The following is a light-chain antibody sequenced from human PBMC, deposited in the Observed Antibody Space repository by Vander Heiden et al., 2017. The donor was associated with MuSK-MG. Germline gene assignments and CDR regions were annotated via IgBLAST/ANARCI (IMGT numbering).Light chain of an antibody. CDR3: AVWDDNLNGRV. J-gene: IGLJ2*01. Sequence: QSVLTQSPSASGTPGQTVTFSCSGRSSNIGNNNVYWYQQLPGAAPKLLIYRNIYRPSGVPDRFSGSKSGTSASLAISGLRSEDEADYYCAVWDDNLNGRVFGGGTKLTVL. CDR2: RNI. CDR1: SSNIGNNN. V-gene: IGLV1-47*01.